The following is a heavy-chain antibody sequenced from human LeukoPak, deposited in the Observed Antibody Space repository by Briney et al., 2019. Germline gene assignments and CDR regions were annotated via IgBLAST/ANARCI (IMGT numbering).Heavy chain of an antibody. CDR1: GFTFSSYA. CDR2: ISGSGGST. V-gene: IGHV3-23*01. J-gene: IGHJ1*01. CDR3: AKRYSGSYREYFQH. D-gene: IGHD1-26*01. Sequence: GGSLRLSCAASGFTFSSYAMSWVRQAPGKGLEWVSAISGSGGSTYYADSVKGRFTISRDNSKNTLYLQMNSLRAEDTAVYDCAKRYSGSYREYFQHWGQGTLVTVSS.